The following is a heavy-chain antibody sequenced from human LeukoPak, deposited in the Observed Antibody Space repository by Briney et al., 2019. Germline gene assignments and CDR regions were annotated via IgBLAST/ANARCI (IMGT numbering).Heavy chain of an antibody. CDR2: IYPGDSDT. J-gene: IGHJ3*01. Sequence: GESLKISCKGSGYNFTNYWIGWVRQMPGKGLEWMGIIYPGDSDTRYSPSFQGQVTISADKSINIAYLQWSSLKASDTAMYYCAKSTSGYSYDAFDFWGQGTMVTVSS. CDR1: GYNFTNYW. CDR3: AKSTSGYSYDAFDF. D-gene: IGHD3-22*01. V-gene: IGHV5-51*01.